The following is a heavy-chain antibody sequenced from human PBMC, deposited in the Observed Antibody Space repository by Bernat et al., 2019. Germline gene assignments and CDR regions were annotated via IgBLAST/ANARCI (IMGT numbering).Heavy chain of an antibody. CDR1: GFTFSSYA. V-gene: IGHV3-23*01. CDR2: ISGNGIST. Sequence: EVQLLESGGGLVQPGGSLRLSCATSGFTFSSYAMTWVRQAPGKGLEWVSEISGNGISTYYADSVKGRFTISRNNPMDTVSLQMTSLTAEDTAVYYCAKDLSSGWYNAFEVWGLGTMVTVSS. J-gene: IGHJ3*01. D-gene: IGHD6-19*01. CDR3: AKDLSSGWYNAFEV.